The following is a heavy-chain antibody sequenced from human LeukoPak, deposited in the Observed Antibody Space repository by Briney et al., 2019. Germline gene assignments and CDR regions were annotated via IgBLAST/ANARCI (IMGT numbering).Heavy chain of an antibody. V-gene: IGHV3-23*01. Sequence: PGGSLRLSCQASGFPFSTFPMSWVRKPPGRGLEWVSTLSGDGSNTYYADSVKGRFTISRDTSKNTLFLQMNSLRADDTAIYYCTKGGHGDYWGQGTMVTVSS. CDR3: TKGGHGDY. CDR2: LSGDGSNT. J-gene: IGHJ4*02. D-gene: IGHD2-21*02. CDR1: GFPFSTFP.